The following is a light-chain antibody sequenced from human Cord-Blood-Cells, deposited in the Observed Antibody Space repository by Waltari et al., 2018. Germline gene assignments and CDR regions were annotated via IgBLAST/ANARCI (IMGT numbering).Light chain of an antibody. CDR2: EVS. CDR3: SSYTSSSTYV. CDR1: SSDVGGFHS. Sequence: QSALTQSASVSGSPGQSITISCTGTSSDVGGFHSVSWYQQHPGKAPKLMIYEVSNRPSGVSNRFSGSKSGNTASLTISGLQAEDEADYYCSSYTSSSTYVFGTGTKVTVL. V-gene: IGLV2-14*01. J-gene: IGLJ1*01.